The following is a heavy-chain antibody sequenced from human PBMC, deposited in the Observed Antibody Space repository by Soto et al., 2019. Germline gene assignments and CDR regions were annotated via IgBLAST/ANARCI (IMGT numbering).Heavy chain of an antibody. CDR2: INPNGGST. V-gene: IGHV1-46*01. D-gene: IGHD5-18*01. CDR3: ARGYSYGYFDY. Sequence: GASVKVSCTASGYTFTSSYVHWVRQAPGQGLEWMAIINPNGGSTSYAQKFQGRVTMTRDTSTSTVYMELSSLRSEDTAVYYCARGYSYGYFDYWGQGTLVTVSS. J-gene: IGHJ4*02. CDR1: GYTFTSSY.